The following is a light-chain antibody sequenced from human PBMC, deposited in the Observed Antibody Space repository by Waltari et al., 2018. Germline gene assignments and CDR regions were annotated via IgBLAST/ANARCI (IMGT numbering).Light chain of an antibody. CDR2: DAS. CDR3: QQRYNWPHT. J-gene: IGKJ2*01. V-gene: IGKV3-11*01. CDR1: QSVDIN. Sequence: EIVLTQSPATASLSPGERATPSCRASQSVDINLAWYQQKPGQPPRLLCSDASNRATGISARFSGSGSGTEFTLTISSLEPEDFALYYCQQRYNWPHTFGRGTKLEIK.